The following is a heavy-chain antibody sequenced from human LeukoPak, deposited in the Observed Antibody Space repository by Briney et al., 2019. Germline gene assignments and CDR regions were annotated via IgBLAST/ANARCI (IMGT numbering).Heavy chain of an antibody. J-gene: IGHJ6*02. V-gene: IGHV4-34*01. Sequence: SETLSLTCAVYGGSFSGYYWSWIRQPPGKGLEWIGEINHSGSTNSNPSLKSRVTISVDTSKNQFSLKLSSVTAADTAVYYCARVTIFGVGRNGMDVWGQGTTVTVSS. CDR3: ARVTIFGVGRNGMDV. D-gene: IGHD3-3*01. CDR2: INHSGST. CDR1: GGSFSGYY.